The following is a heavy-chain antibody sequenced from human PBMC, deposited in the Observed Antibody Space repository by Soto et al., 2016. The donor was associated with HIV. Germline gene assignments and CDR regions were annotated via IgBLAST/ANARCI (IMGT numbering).Heavy chain of an antibody. CDR3: ARDHMVRERGNNPFDY. CDR2: ISSSSIYI. D-gene: IGHD3-10*01. CDR1: GFTFSSNS. V-gene: IGHV3-21*01. Sequence: EVQLVESGGGLVKPGGSLRLSCAASGFTFSSNSMNWVRQAPGKGLEWVSSISSSSIYIYYADSVKGRFTISRDNAKNSLYLQMNSLRAEDTAVYYCARDHMVRERGNNPFDYWAREPWSPSP. J-gene: IGHJ4*02.